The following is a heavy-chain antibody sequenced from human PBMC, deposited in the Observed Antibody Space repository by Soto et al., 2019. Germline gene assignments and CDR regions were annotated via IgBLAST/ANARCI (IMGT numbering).Heavy chain of an antibody. CDR2: IYYSGST. D-gene: IGHD3-22*01. Sequence: QVQLQESGPGLVKPSQTLSLTCTVSGGSISSGDYYWSWIRQPPGKGLEWIGYIYYSGSTYYNPSLKGRVTISVDTSKNQFSLKLSYVTAADTAVYYCARGSYYYDSSGYYHYWGPGTLVTVSS. V-gene: IGHV4-30-4*01. CDR1: GGSISSGDYY. CDR3: ARGSYYYDSSGYYHY. J-gene: IGHJ4*02.